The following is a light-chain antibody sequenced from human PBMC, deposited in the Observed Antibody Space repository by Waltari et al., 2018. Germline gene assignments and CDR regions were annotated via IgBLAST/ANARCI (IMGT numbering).Light chain of an antibody. CDR1: SSDVGGYNF. CDR2: DVS. V-gene: IGLV2-8*01. CDR3: SSYAGSNNV. Sequence: QSALTQPPSASGSPGQSVTISCTGTSSDVGGYNFVSWYQQHPGKVPKLMIYDVSKRPSGVPDRFSGSKSGNTASLTVSGLQAGDEADYYRSSYAGSNNVFGTGTKVTVL. J-gene: IGLJ1*01.